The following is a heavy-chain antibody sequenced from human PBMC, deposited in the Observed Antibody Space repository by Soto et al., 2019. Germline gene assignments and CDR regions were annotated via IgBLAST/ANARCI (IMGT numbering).Heavy chain of an antibody. CDR1: GFTFSSYA. V-gene: IGHV3-23*01. CDR3: ARDYYKYYDSSGYYRSPAY. D-gene: IGHD3-22*01. CDR2: ISGSGGRT. Sequence: GGSLRLSCAASGFTFSSYAMSWVRQAPGKGLEWVSAISGSGGRTYYADSVKGRFTISRDNSRNTLFLQMNSLRAEDTAVYYCARDYYKYYDSSGYYRSPAYWGQGTLVTVS. J-gene: IGHJ4*02.